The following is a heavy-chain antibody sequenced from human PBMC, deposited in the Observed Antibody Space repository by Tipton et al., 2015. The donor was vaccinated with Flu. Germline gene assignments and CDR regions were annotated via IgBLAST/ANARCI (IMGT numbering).Heavy chain of an antibody. Sequence: TLSLTCAVSGYSISSGYYWGWIRQPPGKGLEWIGSIYHSGSTYYNPSLKSRVTISVDTSENQFSLKLSSVTAADTAVYYCARHPSSLGAFDIWGQGTMVTVSS. D-gene: IGHD7-27*01. J-gene: IGHJ3*02. CDR1: GYSISSGYY. CDR2: IYHSGST. CDR3: ARHPSSLGAFDI. V-gene: IGHV4-38-2*01.